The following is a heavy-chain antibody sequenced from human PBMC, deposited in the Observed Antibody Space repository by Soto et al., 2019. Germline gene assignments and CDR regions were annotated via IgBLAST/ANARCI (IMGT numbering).Heavy chain of an antibody. D-gene: IGHD5-12*01. Sequence: GGSLRLACAASGFTLSSYGMDWVRQAPGKGLEWVSFISNDRSNKYYADSVKGRFTISRDNSKNTLYLQMNSLRAEDTAVYYCAKDTARGSGYDSPYYYYYGMDVWGQGTTVTVSS. V-gene: IGHV3-30*18. CDR3: AKDTARGSGYDSPYYYYYGMDV. CDR1: GFTLSSYG. CDR2: ISNDRSNK. J-gene: IGHJ6*02.